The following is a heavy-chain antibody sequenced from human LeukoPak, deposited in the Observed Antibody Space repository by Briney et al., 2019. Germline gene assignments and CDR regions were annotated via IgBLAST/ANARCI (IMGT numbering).Heavy chain of an antibody. CDR3: ARDRHYYASSVVMVS. D-gene: IGHD3-22*01. Sequence: ASVKVSCKASGYTFTGYYMHWVRQAPGQGLEWMGWINPNSGGTNYAQKFQGRVTMTRDTSISTAYMELRRLRSADTAVYYCARDRHYYASSVVMVSWGQGTLVTVSS. CDR2: INPNSGGT. V-gene: IGHV1-2*02. CDR1: GYTFTGYY. J-gene: IGHJ5*02.